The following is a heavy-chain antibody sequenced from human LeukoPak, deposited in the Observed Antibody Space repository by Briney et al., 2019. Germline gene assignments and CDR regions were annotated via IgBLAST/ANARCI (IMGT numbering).Heavy chain of an antibody. D-gene: IGHD3-10*01. Sequence: ASVKVSCKASGGTFSSYAISWVRQATGQGLEWMGWMNPNGGNTGYAQKFQGRVTMTRNTSISTAYMELSSLRSEDTAVYYCARGRGITMVRGVRRGPNWFDPWGQGTLVTVSS. CDR2: MNPNGGNT. CDR3: ARGRGITMVRGVRRGPNWFDP. J-gene: IGHJ5*02. V-gene: IGHV1-8*02. CDR1: GGTFSSYA.